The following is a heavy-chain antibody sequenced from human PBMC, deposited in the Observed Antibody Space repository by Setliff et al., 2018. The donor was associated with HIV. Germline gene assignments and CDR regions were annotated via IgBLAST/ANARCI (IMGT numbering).Heavy chain of an antibody. CDR1: GGSISSSTYY. V-gene: IGHV4-39*01. CDR2: IFYTGNT. CDR3: ARRGRDGVLIVFATGFDP. J-gene: IGHJ5*02. D-gene: IGHD2-8*01. Sequence: SETLSLTCSVSGGSISSSTYYWGWIRQPPGKGLEWIGDIFYTGNTYYNPSLQSRVAISIDTSENQFSLKLNSVTAADTAVYYCARRGRDGVLIVFATGFDPWGQGAQVTVSS.